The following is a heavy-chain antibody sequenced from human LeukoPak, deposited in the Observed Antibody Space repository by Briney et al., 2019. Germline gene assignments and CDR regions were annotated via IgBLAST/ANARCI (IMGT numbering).Heavy chain of an antibody. J-gene: IGHJ4*02. CDR1: GFTFSSYW. CDR2: INEDGSEK. D-gene: IGHD3/OR15-3a*01. CDR3: ARGGTGVSRDY. V-gene: IGHV3-7*01. Sequence: GGSLRLSCAASGFTFSSYWMHWVRQAPGKGLEWVANINEDGSEKYYVDSVKGRFTISRDNAKKSLYLQMNSLRAEDTAVYYCARGGTGVSRDYWGQGTLVTVAS.